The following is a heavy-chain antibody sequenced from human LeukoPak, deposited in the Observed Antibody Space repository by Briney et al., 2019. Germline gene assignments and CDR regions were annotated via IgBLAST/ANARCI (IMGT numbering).Heavy chain of an antibody. CDR1: GFTFSSYG. J-gene: IGHJ5*02. CDR3: ARETDYYDSSGYSNWFDP. Sequence: GGSLRLSCAASGFTFSSYGMHWVRQAPGKGLEWVSSISSSSSYIYYADSVKGRFTISRDNAKNSLYLQMNSLRAEDTAVYYCARETDYYDSSGYSNWFDPWGQGTLVTVSS. V-gene: IGHV3-21*01. CDR2: ISSSSSYI. D-gene: IGHD3-22*01.